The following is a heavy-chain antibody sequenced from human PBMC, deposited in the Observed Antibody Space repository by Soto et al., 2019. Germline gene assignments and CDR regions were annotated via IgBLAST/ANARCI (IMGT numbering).Heavy chain of an antibody. CDR1: GGSISSSTYY. D-gene: IGHD1-1*01. CDR3: ARRRATTGGPFDY. Sequence: QLQLQESGPGLVKPSETLSLTCTVSGGSISSSTYYWGWIRQPPGKGLEWIGNVYYSGTTYYNPSLKSRVPISVDTSKNEFSLKLNSVTAGDTAVYYCARRRATTGGPFDYWGQGTLVTVSS. V-gene: IGHV4-39*01. J-gene: IGHJ4*02. CDR2: VYYSGTT.